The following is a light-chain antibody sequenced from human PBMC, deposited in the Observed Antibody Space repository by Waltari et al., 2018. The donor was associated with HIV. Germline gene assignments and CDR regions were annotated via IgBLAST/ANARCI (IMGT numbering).Light chain of an antibody. CDR3: QQYVSSPT. J-gene: IGKJ1*01. V-gene: IGKV3-20*01. Sequence: ETVLTQSPGTLSLSPGERATLSCRASQSVISNAWYQQKPGQPPRLLIYGASSRATGIPDRFSGSGSGTDFTLTISRLEPEDAAVYYCQQYVSSPTFGQGTKVEIK. CDR1: QSVISN. CDR2: GAS.